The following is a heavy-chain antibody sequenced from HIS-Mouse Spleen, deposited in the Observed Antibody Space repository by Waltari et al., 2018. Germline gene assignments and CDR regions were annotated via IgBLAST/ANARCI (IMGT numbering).Heavy chain of an antibody. CDR3: AREIPYSSSWYDWYFDL. CDR2: IYYSGST. Sequence: QLHLQESGPGLVKPSETLSLTCTVPGGSISSSSYYWGWIRQPPGKGLEWIGSIYYSGSTYYTPSLKSRVTISVDTSKNQFSLKLSSVTAADTAVYYCAREIPYSSSWYDWYFDLWGRGTLVTVSS. V-gene: IGHV4-39*07. J-gene: IGHJ2*01. D-gene: IGHD6-13*01. CDR1: GGSISSSSYY.